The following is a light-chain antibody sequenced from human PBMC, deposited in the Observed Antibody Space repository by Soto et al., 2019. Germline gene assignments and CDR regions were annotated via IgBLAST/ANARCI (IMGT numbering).Light chain of an antibody. J-gene: IGLJ7*01. V-gene: IGLV2-14*01. CDR1: SSDIGDYTH. CDR2: EVS. CDR3: CSYTSISTSAV. Sequence: QSVLTQPASVSGSPGQSITISCTGTSSDIGDYTHVSWYQQHPGKAPKLIIYEVSDRPSGVSNRFSGSKSGNTASLTIYGLQTEDEADYYCCSYTSISTSAVFGGGTQLTVL.